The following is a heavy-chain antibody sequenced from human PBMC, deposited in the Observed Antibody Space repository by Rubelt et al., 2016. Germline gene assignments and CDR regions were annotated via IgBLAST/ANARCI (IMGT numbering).Heavy chain of an antibody. V-gene: IGHV4-39*07. Sequence: ISVDTSKNQFSLKLSSVTAADTAVYYCARNSWELLPFDYWGQGTLVTVSS. CDR3: ARNSWELLPFDY. D-gene: IGHD1-26*01. J-gene: IGHJ4*02.